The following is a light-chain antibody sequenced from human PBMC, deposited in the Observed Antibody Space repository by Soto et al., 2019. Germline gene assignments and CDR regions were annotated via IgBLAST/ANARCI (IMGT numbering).Light chain of an antibody. J-gene: IGKJ2*01. CDR2: GAS. V-gene: IGKV3-15*01. CDR3: QHQGT. Sequence: EIVMTQSPATLSVSPGERATLSCRASQSVSSNLAWYQQKPSQAPRLLIYGASTRATGIPARFSGSGSGTEFTLTISSLQSEDFAVYYCQHQGTFGQGTKLEIK. CDR1: QSVSSN.